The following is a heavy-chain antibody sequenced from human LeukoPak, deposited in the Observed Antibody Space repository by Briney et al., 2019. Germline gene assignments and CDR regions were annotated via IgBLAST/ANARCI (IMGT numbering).Heavy chain of an antibody. Sequence: GASVKVSCKASGYTFTSYGISWVRQAPGQGLEWMGWISAYNGNTNYAQKLQGRVTMTTDTSTSTAYMELRSLRSDDTAVYYCARDRGGILIGYPDAFDIWGQGTMVTVSS. V-gene: IGHV1-18*01. CDR2: ISAYNGNT. CDR3: ARDRGGILIGYPDAFDI. D-gene: IGHD3-9*01. CDR1: GYTFTSYG. J-gene: IGHJ3*02.